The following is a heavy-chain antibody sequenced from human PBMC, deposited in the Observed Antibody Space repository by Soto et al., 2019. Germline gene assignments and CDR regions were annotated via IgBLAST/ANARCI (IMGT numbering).Heavy chain of an antibody. CDR3: ARDKSGSYSIDY. CDR2: ISGGGGTM. CDR1: GFTFNRYT. Sequence: EVQLVESGGGLVQPGGSLRLSCAASGFTFNRYTMNWVRQAPGKVLEWLSYISGGGGTMFYADSVKGRVTISRDNAKNSLYLQVDSLRAEDTAVYYGARDKSGSYSIDYWGQGTLVTVSS. J-gene: IGHJ4*02. V-gene: IGHV3-48*04. D-gene: IGHD1-26*01.